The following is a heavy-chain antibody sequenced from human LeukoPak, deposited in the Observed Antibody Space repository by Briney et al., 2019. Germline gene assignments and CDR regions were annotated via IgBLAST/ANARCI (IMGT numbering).Heavy chain of an antibody. CDR3: ARGGLDTAMGSMTFGY. CDR2: ISSSGSTI. V-gene: IGHV3-48*03. CDR1: GFTFSSYE. Sequence: PGGSLRLSCAASGFTFSSYEMNWVRQAPGKGLEWVSYISSSGSTIYYADSVKGRFTISRDNAKNSLYLQMNSLRAEDTAVYYCARGGLDTAMGSMTFGYWGQEPWSPSPQ. J-gene: IGHJ4*01. D-gene: IGHD5-18*01.